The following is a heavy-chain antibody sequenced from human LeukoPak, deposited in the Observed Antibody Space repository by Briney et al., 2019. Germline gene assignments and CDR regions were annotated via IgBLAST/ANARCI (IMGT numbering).Heavy chain of an antibody. Sequence: SSQTLSLTCTVSGGSISSGGYYWSWIRQHPGKGLEWIGYIYYSGSTYYNPSLKRRVTISVDTSKNQFSLKLSSVTAADTAVYYCARYLNYYGSGRVDYWGQGTLVTVSS. D-gene: IGHD3-10*01. J-gene: IGHJ4*02. V-gene: IGHV4-31*03. CDR1: GGSISSGGYY. CDR3: ARYLNYYGSGRVDY. CDR2: IYYSGST.